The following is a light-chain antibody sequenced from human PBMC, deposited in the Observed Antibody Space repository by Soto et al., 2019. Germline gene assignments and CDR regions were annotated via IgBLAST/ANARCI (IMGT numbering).Light chain of an antibody. J-gene: IGKJ1*01. Sequence: DIQMTQSPSTLSASVGDRVTITCRASQSIANWLAWYQQKPGKAPKLLIYKASSLESGVPSRFSGSGSGTEFTLTISSLQPDDFATYSCQQYNTYSWTFGQGTKVDIK. CDR1: QSIANW. CDR3: QQYNTYSWT. CDR2: KAS. V-gene: IGKV1-5*03.